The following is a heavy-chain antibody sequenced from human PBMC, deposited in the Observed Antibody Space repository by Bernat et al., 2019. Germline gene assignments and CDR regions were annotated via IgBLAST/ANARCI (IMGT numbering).Heavy chain of an antibody. CDR3: ARDSLDSSSWWINYGMDV. D-gene: IGHD6-13*01. J-gene: IGHJ6*02. Sequence: QLQLVESGGGVVQPGRSLRLSCAASGFSFSSKVMHWVRQAPGKGLEWVAVISYDGSNKYYADSVKGRFTISRDNSKNTLYLQMNSLRAEDTAVYYCARDSLDSSSWWINYGMDVWGQGTTVTVSS. CDR1: GFSFSSKV. V-gene: IGHV3-30*03. CDR2: ISYDGSNK.